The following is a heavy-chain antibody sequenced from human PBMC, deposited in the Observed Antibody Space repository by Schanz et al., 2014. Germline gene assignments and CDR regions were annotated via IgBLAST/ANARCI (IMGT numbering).Heavy chain of an antibody. D-gene: IGHD6-13*01. CDR2: INAGTGNT. CDR1: GYTFTSHG. Sequence: QVQLVQSGAEVKKPGSSVKVSCKASGYTFTSHGISWVRQAPGQRLEWMGWINAGTGNTEYSQKFQGRVTITRDTLASTAYMEVSSLRSEDTAVYYCARSGSSNWYFFDYWGQGTLVTVSS. J-gene: IGHJ4*02. V-gene: IGHV1-3*01. CDR3: ARSGSSNWYFFDY.